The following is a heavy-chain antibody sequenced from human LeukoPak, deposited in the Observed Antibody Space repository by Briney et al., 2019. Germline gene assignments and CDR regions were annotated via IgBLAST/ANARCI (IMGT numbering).Heavy chain of an antibody. CDR3: ARGMEPYYYMDV. J-gene: IGHJ6*03. Sequence: ASVKVSCKASGYTFNGYYMHWVRQAPGQGLEWMGWINPNSGGTNYAQKFQGRVSMTRDTSISTAYMELSRLRSDDTAVYYCARGMEPYYYMDVWGKGTTVTVSS. CDR1: GYTFNGYY. V-gene: IGHV1-2*02. D-gene: IGHD1-26*01. CDR2: INPNSGGT.